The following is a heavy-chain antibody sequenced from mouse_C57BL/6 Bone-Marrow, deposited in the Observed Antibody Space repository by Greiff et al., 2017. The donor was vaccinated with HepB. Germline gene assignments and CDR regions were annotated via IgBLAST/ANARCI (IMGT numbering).Heavy chain of an antibody. V-gene: IGHV1-64*01. D-gene: IGHD2-5*01. CDR3: ARSYYSTNDAMDY. Sequence: QVQLQQPGAELVKPGASVKLSCKASGYTFTSYWMHWVKQRPGQGLEWIGMIHPNSGSTNYNEKFKSKATLTVDKSSSTAYMQLSSLTSEDSAVYYCARSYYSTNDAMDYWGQGTSVTVSS. CDR2: IHPNSGST. CDR1: GYTFTSYW. J-gene: IGHJ4*01.